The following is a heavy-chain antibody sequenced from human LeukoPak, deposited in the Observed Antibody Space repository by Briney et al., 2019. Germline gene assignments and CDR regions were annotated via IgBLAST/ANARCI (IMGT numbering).Heavy chain of an antibody. CDR3: ARDRRSYSYGPLDY. V-gene: IGHV3-64*01. CDR2: ISSNGGST. CDR1: GFTFSSYA. Sequence: GGSLRLSCAASGFTFSSYAMPWVRQAPGKGLEYVSAISSNGGSTYYANSVKGRFTISRDNSKNTLYLQMGSLRAEDMAVYYCARDRRSYSYGPLDYWGQGTLVTVSS. J-gene: IGHJ4*02. D-gene: IGHD5-18*01.